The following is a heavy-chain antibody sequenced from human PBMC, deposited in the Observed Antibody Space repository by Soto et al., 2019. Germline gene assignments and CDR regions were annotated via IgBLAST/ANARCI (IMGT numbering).Heavy chain of an antibody. V-gene: IGHV4-30-4*01. Sequence: TLSLTCTVSGGSISSGDYYWSWIRQPPGKGLEWIGYIYYSGSTYYNPSLKSRVTISVDTSKNQFSLKLSSVTAADTAVYYCARDKTYYYGSGSYYNSFWFDPWGQGTLVTVS. D-gene: IGHD3-10*01. CDR2: IYYSGST. CDR1: GGSISSGDYY. CDR3: ARDKTYYYGSGSYYNSFWFDP. J-gene: IGHJ5*02.